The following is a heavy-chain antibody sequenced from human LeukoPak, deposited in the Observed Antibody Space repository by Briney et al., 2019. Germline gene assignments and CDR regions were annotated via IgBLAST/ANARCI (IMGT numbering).Heavy chain of an antibody. CDR2: MSGGGGST. CDR1: GFTFTSFA. D-gene: IGHD6-6*01. CDR3: AKDREYSYIYDASDI. J-gene: IGHJ3*02. V-gene: IGHV3-23*01. Sequence: GGSLRLSWAASGFTFTSFALSWVRQAPGEGLEWVSGMSGGGGSTNSADSVKGRFTIARDTSRNTLYLQINSLRAEGTAIYYCAKDREYSYIYDASDIWGPGKLVSVSS.